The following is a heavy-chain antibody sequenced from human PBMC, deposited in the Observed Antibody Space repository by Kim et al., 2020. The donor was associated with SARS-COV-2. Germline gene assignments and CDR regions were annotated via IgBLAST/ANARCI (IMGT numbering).Heavy chain of an antibody. CDR1: GGSISSSSYY. Sequence: SETLSLTCTVSGGSISSSSYYWGWIRQPPGKGLEWIGSIYYSGSTYYNPSLKSRVTISVDTSKNQFSLKLSSVTAADTAVYYCARTDSSSWTDAFDIWG. CDR3: ARTDSSSWTDAFDI. D-gene: IGHD6-13*01. V-gene: IGHV4-39*01. CDR2: IYYSGST. J-gene: IGHJ3*02.